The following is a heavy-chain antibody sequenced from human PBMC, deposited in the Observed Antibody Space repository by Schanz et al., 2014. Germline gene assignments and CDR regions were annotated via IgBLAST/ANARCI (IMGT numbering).Heavy chain of an antibody. D-gene: IGHD2-8*02. CDR2: INTGGDST. CDR1: GFTFSSNS. V-gene: IGHV3-23*01. J-gene: IGHJ4*02. Sequence: EVQLLESGGGLVQPGGSLRLSCAASGFTFSSNSMNWVRQAPGKGLEWVSSINTGGDSTYYADSVKGRFTISRDNFKGALYLQMSSLRAEDTAVYYCAKSLESCPGGRCSRGYFDYWGQGTLVTVSS. CDR3: AKSLESCPGGRCSRGYFDY.